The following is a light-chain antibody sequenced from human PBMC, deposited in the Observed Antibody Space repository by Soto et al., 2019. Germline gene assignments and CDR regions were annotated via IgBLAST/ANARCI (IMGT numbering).Light chain of an antibody. CDR2: VNSDGSH. V-gene: IGLV4-69*01. CDR3: QTWGTGIQV. CDR1: SGHSSYA. Sequence: QLVLTQSPSASASLGASVKLTCTLSSGHSSYAIAWHQQRPGKGPRYLMKVNSDGSHNKGDGIPDRFSGSSSGAERSLTISSLQSEDEADYYCQTWGTGIQVFGGGTKVTVL. J-gene: IGLJ2*01.